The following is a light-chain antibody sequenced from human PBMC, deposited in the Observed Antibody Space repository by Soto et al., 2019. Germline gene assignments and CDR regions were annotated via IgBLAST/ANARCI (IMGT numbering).Light chain of an antibody. CDR2: GAS. Sequence: EIVLTQSPGTLSLSPGEGATLSCRASQSVSSSYLAWYQQKPGQAPRLLIYGASSRATNIPDRFSGSESGTDFTLTISRLDPEDFAVYYCQQYGSSPYTFGQGTKLEIK. CDR3: QQYGSSPYT. J-gene: IGKJ2*01. CDR1: QSVSSSY. V-gene: IGKV3-20*01.